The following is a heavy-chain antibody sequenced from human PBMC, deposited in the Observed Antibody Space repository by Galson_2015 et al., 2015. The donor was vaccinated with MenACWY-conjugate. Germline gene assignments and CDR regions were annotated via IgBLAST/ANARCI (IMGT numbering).Heavy chain of an antibody. CDR1: AYTFINYG. CDR3: ARRNDVQAYDY. V-gene: IGHV1-18*01. D-gene: IGHD3-16*01. CDR2: ISPYNGNT. J-gene: IGHJ4*02. Sequence: SVKVSCKASAYTFINYGISWVRQAPGQGLEWMGWISPYNGNTNSAQKLQGRVTMTTDTSTSTDYMELRSLRSDDTAVYYCARRNDVQAYDYWGQGTLVTVSS.